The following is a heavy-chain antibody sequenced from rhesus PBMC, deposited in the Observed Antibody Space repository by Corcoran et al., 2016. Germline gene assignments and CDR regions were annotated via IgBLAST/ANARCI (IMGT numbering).Heavy chain of an antibody. CDR2: ISGSSGST. CDR1: GGSVSSVNW. J-gene: IGHJ4*01. V-gene: IGHV4-65*01. Sequence: QVQLQESGPGLVKPSEPLSLTCAVSGGSVSSVNWWSWFPQPPGKGLEGIGYISGSSGSTYYNPSLKSRVTISTDTSKNQFSLKLSSVTAADTAVYYCARGLYNIWTGYYAVDYWGQGVLVTVSS. CDR3: ARGLYNIWTGYYAVDY. D-gene: IGHD3-3*01.